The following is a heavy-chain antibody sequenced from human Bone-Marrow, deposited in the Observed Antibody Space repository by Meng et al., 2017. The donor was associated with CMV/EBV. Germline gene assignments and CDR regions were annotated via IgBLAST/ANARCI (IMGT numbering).Heavy chain of an antibody. D-gene: IGHD2-2*01. V-gene: IGHV3-23*01. Sequence: GESLKVSCAAYGLTFSSYAMSWVRQAPGKGLEWVSAISGSGGSTNYADSVKGRFTISRDNSKNTLYLQMNSLRAEDTAVYYCARDDLKYQLLGGYYYYGMDVSGQGTTVTVSS. CDR3: ARDDLKYQLLGGYYYYGMDV. CDR2: ISGSGGST. J-gene: IGHJ6*02. CDR1: GLTFSSYA.